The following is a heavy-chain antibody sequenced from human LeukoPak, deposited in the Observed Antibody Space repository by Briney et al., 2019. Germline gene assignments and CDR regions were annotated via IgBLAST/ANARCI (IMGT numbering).Heavy chain of an antibody. D-gene: IGHD6-19*01. Sequence: PSETLSLTCTVSGGSISSYYWGWIRQPPGKGLEWIGSVYYSGSTYYNPSLKSRVTISVDTSKNQFSLKLSSVTAADTAVYYCASYSSGWYLDYRGQGTLVTVSS. CDR2: VYYSGST. J-gene: IGHJ4*02. V-gene: IGHV4-39*01. CDR1: GGSISSYY. CDR3: ASYSSGWYLDY.